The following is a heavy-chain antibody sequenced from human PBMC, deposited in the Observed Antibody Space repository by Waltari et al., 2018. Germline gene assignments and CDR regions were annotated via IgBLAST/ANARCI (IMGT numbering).Heavy chain of an antibody. J-gene: IGHJ4*02. CDR1: GFTFSSYW. D-gene: IGHD3-22*01. V-gene: IGHV3-74*01. Sequence: EVQLVESGGGLVQPGGSLRLSCAASGFTFSSYWMHWVRQAPGQGRVWVSGMNRDGSSTSYADSVKGRFTISRDNAKNTLYLQMNSLRAEDTAVYYCARGHYYDSSGYYYVSPYDYWGQGTLVTVSS. CDR3: ARGHYYDSSGYYYVSPYDY. CDR2: MNRDGSST.